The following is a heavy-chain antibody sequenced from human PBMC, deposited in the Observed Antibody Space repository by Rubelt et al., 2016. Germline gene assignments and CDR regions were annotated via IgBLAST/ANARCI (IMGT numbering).Heavy chain of an antibody. CDR2: INHSGST. V-gene: IGHV4-34*01. J-gene: IGHJ3*02. CDR1: GGSFSGYY. D-gene: IGHD2-21*01. Sequence: QVQLQQWGAGLLKPSETLSLTCAVYGGSFSGYYWSWIRQPPGKGLEWIGEINHSGSTNYNPSLKSRVTISVDTSKNQFSQKLSAVTAADTAVYYCARALFRRRDAFDIWGQGTMVTVSS. CDR3: ARALFRRRDAFDI.